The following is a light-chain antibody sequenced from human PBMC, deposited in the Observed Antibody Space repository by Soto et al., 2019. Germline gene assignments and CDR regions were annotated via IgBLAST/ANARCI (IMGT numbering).Light chain of an antibody. CDR1: QSVSSN. V-gene: IGKV3-15*01. CDR3: QEDNNWPPWK. J-gene: IGKJ1*01. Sequence: EIVMTQSPATLSVSPRERATLSCRATQSVSSNLAWYQQKPGQAPRLLIYGATTRATGIPARFSGSGSGTEFTLTGSSVQFEDFAVYYCQEDNNWPPWKVGRGTKVEIK. CDR2: GAT.